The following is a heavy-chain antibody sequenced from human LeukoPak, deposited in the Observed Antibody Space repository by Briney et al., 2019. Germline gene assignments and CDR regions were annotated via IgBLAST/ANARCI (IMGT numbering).Heavy chain of an antibody. CDR3: ASKRGSSVYYYYYYMDV. CDR2: IYSGGST. J-gene: IGHJ6*03. D-gene: IGHD6-19*01. V-gene: IGHV3-53*01. CDR1: GFTVSSNY. Sequence: GGSLRLSCAASGFTVSSNYMSWVRQAPGKGLEWVSVIYSGGSTYYADSVKGRFTISRDNSKNTLYLQMNSLRAEDTAVYYCASKRGSSVYYYYYYMDVWGKGTTVTVSS.